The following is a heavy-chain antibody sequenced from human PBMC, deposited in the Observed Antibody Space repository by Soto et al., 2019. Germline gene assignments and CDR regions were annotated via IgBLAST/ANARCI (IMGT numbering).Heavy chain of an antibody. Sequence: SETLLTCTVSGGSISSSSYYWGWIRQPPGKGLEWIGSIYYSGSTYYNPSLKSRVTISVDTSKNQFSLKLSFVTAADTAVYYCSRHRTNYYDSSGYSHFDYWGQGTLVTVSS. V-gene: IGHV4-39*01. D-gene: IGHD3-22*01. CDR3: SRHRTNYYDSSGYSHFDY. J-gene: IGHJ4*02. CDR1: GGSISSSSYY. CDR2: IYYSGST.